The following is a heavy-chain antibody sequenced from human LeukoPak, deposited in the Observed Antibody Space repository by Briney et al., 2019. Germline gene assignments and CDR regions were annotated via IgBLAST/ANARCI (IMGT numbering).Heavy chain of an antibody. Sequence: ASVKVSCKASGYTFTGYYMHWVRQAPGQGLEWMGWINPNSGGTNYAQKFQGRVTMTRDTSISTAYMELSRLRSDDTAVYYCAREEGIAAAGHAFDIWGQGTMVTVSS. D-gene: IGHD6-13*01. CDR3: AREEGIAAAGHAFDI. J-gene: IGHJ3*02. CDR1: GYTFTGYY. CDR2: INPNSGGT. V-gene: IGHV1-2*02.